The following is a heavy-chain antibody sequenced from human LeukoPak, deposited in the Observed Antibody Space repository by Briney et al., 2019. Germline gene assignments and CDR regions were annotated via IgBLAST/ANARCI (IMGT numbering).Heavy chain of an antibody. V-gene: IGHV3-74*01. CDR2: INGDGSSS. J-gene: IGHJ6*02. CDR3: TRNPGMDV. CDR1: GFTFSTYW. Sequence: GGSLRLSCAASGFTFSTYWMHWVRQAPGKGLVWVSRINGDGSSSTYADSVKGRFTISRDNAKNTLYLQMSSLRTEDTAVYYCTRNPGMDVWGQGTTVTVSS.